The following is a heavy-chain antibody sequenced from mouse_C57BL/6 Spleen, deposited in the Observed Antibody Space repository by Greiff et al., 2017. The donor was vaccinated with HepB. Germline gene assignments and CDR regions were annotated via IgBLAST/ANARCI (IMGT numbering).Heavy chain of an antibody. Sequence: EVQLVESGGGLVQPGGSLSLSCAASGFTFTDYYMSWVRQPPGKALEWLGFIRNKANGYTAEYSASVKGRFTISRDNSQSILYLQMNALRAEDSATYYCTRAGSSPFDVWGTGTTVTVSS. CDR2: IRNKANGYTA. CDR1: GFTFTDYY. V-gene: IGHV7-3*01. J-gene: IGHJ1*03. CDR3: TRAGSSPFDV. D-gene: IGHD1-1*01.